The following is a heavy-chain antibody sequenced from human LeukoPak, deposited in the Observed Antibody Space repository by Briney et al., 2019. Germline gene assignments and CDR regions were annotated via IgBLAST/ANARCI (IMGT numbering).Heavy chain of an antibody. CDR2: IYHSGST. D-gene: IGHD3-10*01. CDR1: GYSISSGYY. Sequence: PSETLSLTFTVSGYSISSGYYWGWIRPPPGKGLEWIGSIYHSGSTYYNPSLKSRVTISVDTSKNQFSLKLSSVTAADTAVYYCARDRVRLWFGELRGDYWGQGTLVTVSS. J-gene: IGHJ4*02. CDR3: ARDRVRLWFGELRGDY. V-gene: IGHV4-38-2*02.